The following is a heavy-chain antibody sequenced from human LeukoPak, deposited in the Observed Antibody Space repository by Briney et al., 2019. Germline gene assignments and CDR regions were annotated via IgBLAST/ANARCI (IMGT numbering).Heavy chain of an antibody. Sequence: SETLSLTCAVSTGSISSSNWWSWVRQPPGKGLEWIGEIYLNGITNYNPSLKSRVTISVDKSKNLFSLKLSSVTAADTAVYYCAGPYYGSGNYPLRYWGQGTLVTVSS. D-gene: IGHD3-10*01. J-gene: IGHJ4*02. CDR1: TGSISSSNW. V-gene: IGHV4-4*02. CDR3: AGPYYGSGNYPLRY. CDR2: IYLNGIT.